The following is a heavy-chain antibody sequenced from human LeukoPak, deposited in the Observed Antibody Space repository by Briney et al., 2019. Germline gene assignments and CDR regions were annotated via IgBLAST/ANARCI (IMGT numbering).Heavy chain of an antibody. CDR1: GGSVSSSNYY. CDR2: INHSGST. D-gene: IGHD4-23*01. J-gene: IGHJ4*02. CDR3: ARGRDVYGGNSVGSDY. Sequence: SETLSLTCIVSGGSVSSSNYYWSWIRQPPGKGLEWIGEINHSGSTNYNPSLKSRVTISVDTSKNQFSLKLSSVTAADTAVYYCARGRDVYGGNSVGSDYWGQGTLVTVSS. V-gene: IGHV4-39*07.